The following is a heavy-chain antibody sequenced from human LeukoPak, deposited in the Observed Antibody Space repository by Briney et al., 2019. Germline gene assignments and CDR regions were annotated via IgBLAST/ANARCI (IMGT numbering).Heavy chain of an antibody. D-gene: IGHD5-18*01. Sequence: LSLTCAVSGGSFIGYYWSWIRQPPGKGLEWIGEINHSGSTNYNPSLKSRVTISVDTSKNQFSLKLSSVTAADTAVYYCARAGGYSYGPDYWGQGTLVTVSS. J-gene: IGHJ4*02. CDR2: INHSGST. CDR3: ARAGGYSYGPDY. V-gene: IGHV4-34*01. CDR1: GGSFIGYY.